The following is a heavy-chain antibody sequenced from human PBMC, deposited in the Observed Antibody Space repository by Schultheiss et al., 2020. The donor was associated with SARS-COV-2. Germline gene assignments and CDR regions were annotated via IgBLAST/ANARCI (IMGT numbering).Heavy chain of an antibody. D-gene: IGHD2-15*01. J-gene: IGHJ6*02. Sequence: GGSLRLSCAASGFTFSSYPMHWVRQAPGKGLEWVANIKQDGTETYYVDSVKGRFTISRDNSKNTLYLQMNSLRAEDTAVYYCARADCSGGSCYSYYYYGMDVWGQGTTVTVSS. CDR2: IKQDGTET. CDR3: ARADCSGGSCYSYYYYGMDV. V-gene: IGHV3-7*03. CDR1: GFTFSSYP.